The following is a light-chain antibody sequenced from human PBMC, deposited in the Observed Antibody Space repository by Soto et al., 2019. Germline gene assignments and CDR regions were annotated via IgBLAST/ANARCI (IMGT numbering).Light chain of an antibody. J-gene: IGLJ2*01. V-gene: IGLV2-23*01. CDR1: SSDVGSYNL. Sequence: QSALTQPASVSGSPGQSITISCTGTSSDVGSYNLVSWYQQHPGKAPKLMIYEGSKRPSGVSNRFSGSKSGNTASLTISGLQAEDEADYYYCSYAGSSTPHVGFGGGTKLTVL. CDR2: EGS. CDR3: CSYAGSSTPHVG.